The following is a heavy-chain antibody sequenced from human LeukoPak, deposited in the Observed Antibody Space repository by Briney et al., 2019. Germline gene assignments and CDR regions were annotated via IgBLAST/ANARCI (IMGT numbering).Heavy chain of an antibody. J-gene: IGHJ4*02. D-gene: IGHD2-21*02. CDR1: GFIFGDYA. Sequence: PGGSLRLSCAASGFIFGDYAMHWVRQAPGKGLEWVAAIAFDDTDRYYIDSVKGRFTISRNDSKNTLYLHMTSLRAEDTAVYCTNSDDCGDYWGQGTLVTVSS. CDR2: IAFDDTDR. CDR3: NSDDCGDY. V-gene: IGHV3-30*04.